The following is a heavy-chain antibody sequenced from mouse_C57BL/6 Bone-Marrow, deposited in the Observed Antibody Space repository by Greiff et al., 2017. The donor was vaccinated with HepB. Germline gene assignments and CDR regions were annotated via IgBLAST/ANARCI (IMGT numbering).Heavy chain of an antibody. CDR1: GYTFTGYW. V-gene: IGHV1-9*01. CDR3: ARRDGLLLWGY. CDR2: ILPGSGST. J-gene: IGHJ2*01. D-gene: IGHD2-3*01. Sequence: QVQLKQSGAELMKPGASVKLSCKATGYTFTGYWIEWVKQRPGHGLEWIGEILPGSGSTNYNEKFKGKATFTADTSANTAYMQLSSLTTVDSAIYYCARRDGLLLWGYWGQGTTLTVSS.